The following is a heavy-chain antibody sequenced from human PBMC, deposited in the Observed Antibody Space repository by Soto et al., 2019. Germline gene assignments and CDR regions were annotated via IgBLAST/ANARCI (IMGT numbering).Heavy chain of an antibody. CDR2: IIPIFGTA. V-gene: IGHV1-69*12. J-gene: IGHJ6*02. CDR3: AKNPENYYYGMDV. Sequence: QVQLVQSGAEVKKPGSSVKVSCKASGGTFSSYAISWVRQAPGQGLEWMGGIIPIFGTANYAPKVQGRVTITADESTSKAYIELGSLRSEDPAVDYVAKNPENYYYGMDVWGQGTTVTVSS. CDR1: GGTFSSYA.